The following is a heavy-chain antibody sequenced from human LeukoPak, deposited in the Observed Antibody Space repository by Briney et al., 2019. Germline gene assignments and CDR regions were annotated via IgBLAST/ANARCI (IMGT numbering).Heavy chain of an antibody. CDR3: ARGVAYYYDSSGYPFDY. V-gene: IGHV1-69*05. CDR2: IIPIFGTA. Sequence: SVKVSCKASGGTFSSYAISWVRQAPGQGLEWMGGIIPIFGTANYAQKFQGRVTITTDESTSTAYMELSSLRSEDTAVYYCARGVAYYYDSSGYPFDYWGQGTLVIVSS. J-gene: IGHJ4*02. CDR1: GGTFSSYA. D-gene: IGHD3-22*01.